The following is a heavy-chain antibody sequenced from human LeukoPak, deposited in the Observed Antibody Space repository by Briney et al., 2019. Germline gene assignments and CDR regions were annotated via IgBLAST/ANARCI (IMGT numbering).Heavy chain of an antibody. V-gene: IGHV1-18*01. D-gene: IGHD3-3*01. CDR3: ATGPRGLRFLEGSRFDY. J-gene: IGHJ4*02. CDR2: ISAYNGNT. CDR1: GYTFTSYG. Sequence: ASVKVSCKASGYTFTSYGISWVRQAPGQGLEWMGWISAYNGNTNYAQKFQGRVTITADESTSTAYMELSSLRSEDTAVYYCATGPRGLRFLEGSRFDYWGQGTLVTVSS.